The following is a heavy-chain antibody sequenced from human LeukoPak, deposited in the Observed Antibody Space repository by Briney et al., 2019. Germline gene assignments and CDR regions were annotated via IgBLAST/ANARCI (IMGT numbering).Heavy chain of an antibody. J-gene: IGHJ4*02. CDR1: GFTFSSYA. CDR2: ISGSGGST. D-gene: IGHD3-10*01. V-gene: IGHV3-23*01. CDR3: AKGKYYYGSGSYYLDY. Sequence: GGSLRLSCAASGFTFSSYAMSWVRQAPGKGLEWVSAISGSGGSTYYADSVKGRFTISRDNSKNTLYLQMNSLRAEDTAVYYCAKGKYYYGSGSYYLDYWGQGTLVTVSS.